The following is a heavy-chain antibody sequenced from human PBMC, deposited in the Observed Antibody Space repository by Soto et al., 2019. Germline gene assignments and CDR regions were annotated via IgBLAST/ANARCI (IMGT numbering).Heavy chain of an antibody. Sequence: ASVKVSCKASGYTFTGYYMHWVRQAPGQGLGWMGWINPNSGGTNYAQKFQGRVTMTRDTSISTAYMELSRLRSDDTAVYYCARDYGSGSYDHYGMDVWGQGTTVTVSS. CDR1: GYTFTGYY. CDR3: ARDYGSGSYDHYGMDV. D-gene: IGHD3-10*01. J-gene: IGHJ6*02. CDR2: INPNSGGT. V-gene: IGHV1-2*02.